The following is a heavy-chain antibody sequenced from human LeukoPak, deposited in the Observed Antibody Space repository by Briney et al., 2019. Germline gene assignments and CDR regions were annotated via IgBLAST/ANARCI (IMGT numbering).Heavy chain of an antibody. D-gene: IGHD1-7*01. Sequence: GGSLRLSCAASGFTFNSYTMNWVRQAPGKGLEWVSSITTTSSYMYYADSLKGRFTISRDNTKNSLYPQMNSLRAEDTAVYYCARNWNFLDSWGQGTLVTVSS. CDR2: ITTTSSYM. CDR1: GFTFNSYT. J-gene: IGHJ4*02. CDR3: ARNWNFLDS. V-gene: IGHV3-21*01.